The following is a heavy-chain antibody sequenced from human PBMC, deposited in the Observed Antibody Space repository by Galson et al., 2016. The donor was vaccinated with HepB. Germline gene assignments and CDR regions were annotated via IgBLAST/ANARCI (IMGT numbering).Heavy chain of an antibody. CDR2: VSFDGKNK. V-gene: IGHV3-30*04. CDR3: ARDRRPAGAFKSDRVGAADY. CDR1: GFTFRTYS. Sequence: SLRLSCAPSGFTFRTYSMHWVRPAPGKGLEWVALVSFDGKNKFYADSVKGRFTISKDNSQSTLFLQMNSLRTDDTAVYFCARDRRPAGAFKSDRVGAADYWGQGTLVSVSS. D-gene: IGHD1-26*01. J-gene: IGHJ4*02.